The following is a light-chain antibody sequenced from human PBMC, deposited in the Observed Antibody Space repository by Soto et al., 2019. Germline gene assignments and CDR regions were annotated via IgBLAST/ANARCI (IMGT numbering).Light chain of an antibody. CDR3: QQRSNWPVT. CDR1: QNVSSY. Sequence: EIVLTQSPATLSLSPGERATLSCRASQNVSSYLAWYQQKPGQTPRLLIYDASNRATDIPARFSGSGSGTDFTLTISSLEPEDFAVYYCQQRSNWPVTFGQGTKVDIK. CDR2: DAS. V-gene: IGKV3-11*01. J-gene: IGKJ1*01.